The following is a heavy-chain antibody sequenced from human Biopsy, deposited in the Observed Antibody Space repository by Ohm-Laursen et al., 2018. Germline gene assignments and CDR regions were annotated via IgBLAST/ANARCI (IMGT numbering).Heavy chain of an antibody. Sequence: SLRLSRTASDFTFDDYAMSWVRQRPGKGLEWVSGITWNSGHIAYADSVKGRFTISRDNAKNVLWLQMNSLRVNDTAMYYCVKDISRYFYVMDVWGQGTPVTVS. D-gene: IGHD3-22*01. CDR3: VKDISRYFYVMDV. V-gene: IGHV3-9*01. CDR2: ITWNSGHI. CDR1: DFTFDDYA. J-gene: IGHJ6*02.